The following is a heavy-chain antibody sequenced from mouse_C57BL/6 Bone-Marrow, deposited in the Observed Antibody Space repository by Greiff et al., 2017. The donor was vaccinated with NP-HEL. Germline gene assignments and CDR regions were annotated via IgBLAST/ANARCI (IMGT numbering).Heavy chain of an antibody. Sequence: VQLQQPGAALVKPGASVKLSCKASGYTFTSSLMHWVKQRPGRGLEWIGRLDPNSGGTKYNEKFKSKATLTVDKPSGTAYMQLNSLTSEDSAVYYCARDYYGRSAFDYWGQGTTLTVSS. CDR2: LDPNSGGT. CDR3: ARDYYGRSAFDY. D-gene: IGHD1-1*01. J-gene: IGHJ2*01. CDR1: GYTFTSSL. V-gene: IGHV1-72*01.